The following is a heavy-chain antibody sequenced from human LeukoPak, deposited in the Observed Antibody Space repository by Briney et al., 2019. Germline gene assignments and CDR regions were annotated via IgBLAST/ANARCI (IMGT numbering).Heavy chain of an antibody. V-gene: IGHV3-23*01. CDR1: GFTFDDYA. J-gene: IGHJ3*02. Sequence: GGSLRLSCAASGFTFDDYAMSWVRQAPGKGLEWVSAISGSGGSTYYADSVKGRFTISRDNSKNTLYLQMNSLRAEDTAVYYCAKVLDYGDPLGDDAFDIWGQGTMVTVSS. CDR3: AKVLDYGDPLGDDAFDI. D-gene: IGHD4-17*01. CDR2: ISGSGGST.